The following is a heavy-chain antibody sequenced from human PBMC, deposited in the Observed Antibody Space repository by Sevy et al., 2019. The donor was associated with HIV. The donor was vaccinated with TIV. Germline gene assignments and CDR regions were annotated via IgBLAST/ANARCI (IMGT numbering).Heavy chain of an antibody. CDR3: AKTRTAVGATTLPPEFDP. CDR1: GFTFSSYG. Sequence: GGSLRLSCAASGFTFSSYGMHWVRQAPGKGLEWVAVISYDGSNKYYADSVKGRFTISRDNSKNTLYLQMNSLRAEDTAVYYSAKTRTAVGATTLPPEFDPWGQGTLVTVSS. V-gene: IGHV3-30*18. D-gene: IGHD1-26*01. CDR2: ISYDGSNK. J-gene: IGHJ5*02.